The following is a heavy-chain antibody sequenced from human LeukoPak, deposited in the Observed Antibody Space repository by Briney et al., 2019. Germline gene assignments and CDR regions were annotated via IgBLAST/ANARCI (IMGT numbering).Heavy chain of an antibody. CDR2: IHYSGSS. D-gene: IGHD6-19*01. Sequence: SETLSLTCTVSGDSTSNFYWNWIRQSPGKGLEWIGNIHYSGSSVYNPSLKSRVTISVDTSKNQFSLKLSSVTAADTAVYYCAREASHSSGPKNAFDIWGQGTMVTVSS. J-gene: IGHJ3*02. V-gene: IGHV4-59*01. CDR1: GDSTSNFY. CDR3: AREASHSSGPKNAFDI.